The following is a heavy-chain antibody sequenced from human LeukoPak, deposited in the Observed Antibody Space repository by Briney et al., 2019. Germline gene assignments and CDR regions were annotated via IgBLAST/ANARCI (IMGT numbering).Heavy chain of an antibody. CDR1: GFTFTNCV. CDR3: ARRGGSRGWGAFDI. V-gene: IGHV3-23*01. J-gene: IGHJ3*02. Sequence: PGGSLRLSCAASGFTFTNCVMNWVRQAPGKGLEWVSSITGTADKTYDADSVKGRFTISRDNSKNTLSLQMSSLRVENTAIYYCARRGGSRGWGAFDIWGQGTIVTVSS. CDR2: ITGTADKT. D-gene: IGHD6-19*01.